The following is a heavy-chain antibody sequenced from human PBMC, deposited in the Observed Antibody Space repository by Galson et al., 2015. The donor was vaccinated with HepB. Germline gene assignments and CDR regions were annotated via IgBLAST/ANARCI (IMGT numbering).Heavy chain of an antibody. V-gene: IGHV3-23*01. CDR1: GFTFSSYA. Sequence: SLRLSCAASGFTFSSYALSLVRQAPGKGLEWVSAISGSGYNTYYADSVKGRFTISRDNSKNTLYLQMNSLRAEDTAVYYCAKKETTVITGWAGSPFDYWGQGTLVTVSS. CDR2: ISGSGYNT. D-gene: IGHD4-17*01. CDR3: AKKETTVITGWAGSPFDY. J-gene: IGHJ4*02.